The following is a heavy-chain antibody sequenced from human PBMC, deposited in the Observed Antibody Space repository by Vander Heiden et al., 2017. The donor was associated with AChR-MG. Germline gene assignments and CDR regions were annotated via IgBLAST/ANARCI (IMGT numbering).Heavy chain of an antibody. CDR2: IRPKAYGATR. CDR3: TRGRTVVGAKYFFDL. D-gene: IGHD1-26*01. Sequence: EVQLVESGGDLVQPGGSLRLSCTASDFTFGDYAVGWVRQAPGKGLEWVGLIRPKAYGATREYAASVKGRFSISRDDSKSIADLQMNSLQTEDTAVYYCTRGRTVVGAKYFFDLWGQGTLVTVSS. V-gene: IGHV3-49*04. CDR1: DFTFGDYA. J-gene: IGHJ4*02.